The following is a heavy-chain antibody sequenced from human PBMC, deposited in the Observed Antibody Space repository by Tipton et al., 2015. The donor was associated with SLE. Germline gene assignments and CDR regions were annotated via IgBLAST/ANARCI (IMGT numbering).Heavy chain of an antibody. Sequence: GLVKPSETLSLTCTVSGGSISSYYWSWIRQPPGKGLEWIGYIYHSGNTDYNPSLKSRVAISVDTSKNQFSLKLSSVTAADTAVYFCARVGYGGHGYFDYWGQGTLVTVSS. CDR2: IYHSGNT. CDR1: GGSISSYY. J-gene: IGHJ4*02. V-gene: IGHV4-59*01. D-gene: IGHD4-23*01. CDR3: ARVGYGGHGYFDY.